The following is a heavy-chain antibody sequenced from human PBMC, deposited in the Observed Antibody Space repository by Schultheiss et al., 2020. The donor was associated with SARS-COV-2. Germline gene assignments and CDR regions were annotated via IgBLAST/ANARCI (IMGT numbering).Heavy chain of an antibody. V-gene: IGHV4-59*01. CDR3: ARDAGLTPTGGRGMDV. CDR1: GDFFSTYY. Sequence: SQTLSLTCAVSGDFFSTYYWSWVRQPPGKGLEWIGYVRPSGSTDYNPSLRSRVTISVDTSKNQFSLRLTSVTAADTAVYYCARDAGLTPTGGRGMDVWGQGTTVTVSS. J-gene: IGHJ6*02. D-gene: IGHD3-16*01. CDR2: VRPSGST.